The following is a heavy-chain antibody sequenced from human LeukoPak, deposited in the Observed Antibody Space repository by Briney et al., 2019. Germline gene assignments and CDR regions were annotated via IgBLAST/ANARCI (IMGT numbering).Heavy chain of an antibody. Sequence: GGCLRLSCAASEFTFSSYGMSWVRQAPGKGLEWVSSISGSGGSTQYADSVQGRFAISRDNSKNTLYLQMNSLRVEDTAVYFCARDPNGDYIGTFDMWGRGTMVTVSS. CDR2: ISGSGGST. V-gene: IGHV3-23*01. J-gene: IGHJ3*02. CDR3: ARDPNGDYIGTFDM. D-gene: IGHD4-17*01. CDR1: EFTFSSYG.